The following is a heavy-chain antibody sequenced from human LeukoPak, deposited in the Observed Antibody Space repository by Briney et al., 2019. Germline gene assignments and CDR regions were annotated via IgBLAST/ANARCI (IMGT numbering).Heavy chain of an antibody. CDR3: ARWNDGNHHFDC. CDR2: IHQSGST. J-gene: IGHJ4*02. CDR1: GDSVSSYY. V-gene: IGHV4-59*02. Sequence: SETLSLTCTVSGDSVSSYYWNWIRQPPGKGPEWIGYIHQSGSTNNNPSLRSRVTMSVDTSRNQFSLDLISVTAADTTVYYCARWNDGNHHFDCWGQGTLVTVSA. D-gene: IGHD1-1*01.